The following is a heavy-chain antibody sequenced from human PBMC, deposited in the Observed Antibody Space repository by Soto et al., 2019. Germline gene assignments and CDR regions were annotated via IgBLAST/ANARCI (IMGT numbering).Heavy chain of an antibody. CDR1: GFTFSIYA. V-gene: IGHV3-30-3*01. Sequence: PGGSLRLSCAASGFTFSIYAMHWVRQAPGKGLEWVAVISYDGSNKYYADSVKGRFTISRDNSKNTLYLQMNSLRAEDTAVYYCARVQKPNYSNYSWYFDYWGQGTLVTVSS. J-gene: IGHJ4*02. D-gene: IGHD4-4*01. CDR3: ARVQKPNYSNYSWYFDY. CDR2: ISYDGSNK.